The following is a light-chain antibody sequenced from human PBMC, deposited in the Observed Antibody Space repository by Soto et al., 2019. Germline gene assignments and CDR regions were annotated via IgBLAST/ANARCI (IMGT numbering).Light chain of an antibody. Sequence: IVMTQSPAPLSVSPGESATLSCRARESINNNLAWYQRRPGQAPRLLIYGASIRATGIPARFSGSGSGTEFTLTISSARAEDFAVYYCQQYNNWPPWTFGQGTKVEIK. V-gene: IGKV3-15*01. CDR1: ESINNN. CDR2: GAS. CDR3: QQYNNWPPWT. J-gene: IGKJ1*01.